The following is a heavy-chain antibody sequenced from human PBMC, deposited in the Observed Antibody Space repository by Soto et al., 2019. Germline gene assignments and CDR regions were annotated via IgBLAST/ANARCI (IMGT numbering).Heavy chain of an antibody. V-gene: IGHV4-30-4*01. CDR3: ASNSYGYTRYAF. CDR1: GGSISSGDYY. Sequence: TSETLSLTCTVSGGSISSGDYYRSWIRQPQGKGLEWIGYIYYSGSTYYNPSLKSRVTISVDTSKNQFSLKLSSVTAADTAVYYCASNSYGYTRYAFWGQGTLVRVSS. J-gene: IGHJ4*02. CDR2: IYYSGST. D-gene: IGHD5-18*01.